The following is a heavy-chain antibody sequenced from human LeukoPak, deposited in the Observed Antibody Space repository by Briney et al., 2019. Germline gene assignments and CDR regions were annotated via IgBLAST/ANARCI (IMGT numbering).Heavy chain of an antibody. CDR2: IKYDGYEE. V-gene: IGHV3-7*01. D-gene: IGHD1-1*01. Sequence: TGGSLRLSCAASGFTFSRYWMSWMRQAPGKGLEWVANIKYDGYEEYYVDSVKGRFTISRDNAKSSLYLQLNSLRVEDTAVYYCKSGGAAPGSFDYWGQGTLVTVSP. J-gene: IGHJ4*02. CDR3: KSGGAAPGSFDY. CDR1: GFTFSRYW.